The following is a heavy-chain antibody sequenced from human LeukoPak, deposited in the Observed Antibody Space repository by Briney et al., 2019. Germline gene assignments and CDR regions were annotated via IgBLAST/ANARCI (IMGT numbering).Heavy chain of an antibody. CDR1: GFTFSSFW. V-gene: IGHV3-7*01. J-gene: IGHJ4*02. CDR2: IKEDGSEK. Sequence: PGGSLRLSCAASGFTFSSFWMNWVRQAPGKGLEWVANIKEDGSEKYYVDSVKGRFTTSRDNAKNSLYLQMNSLRAEDTAIYYCARDLIVATLEQLDGRARWGQGTLVTVSS. D-gene: IGHD6-13*01. CDR3: ARDLIVATLEQLDGRAR.